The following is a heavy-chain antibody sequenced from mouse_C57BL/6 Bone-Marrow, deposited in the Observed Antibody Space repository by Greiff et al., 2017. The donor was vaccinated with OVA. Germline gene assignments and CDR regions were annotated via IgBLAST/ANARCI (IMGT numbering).Heavy chain of an antibody. J-gene: IGHJ2*01. CDR3: ARWGTTVVEGTNFDY. Sequence: EVQLQQSGPELVKPGASVKISCKASGYTFTDYYMNWVKQSHGKSLEWIGDINPNNGGTSYNQKFKGKATLTVDKSSSTAYMELRSLTSEDSAVYYCARWGTTVVEGTNFDYWGQGTTLTVSS. D-gene: IGHD1-1*01. V-gene: IGHV1-26*01. CDR1: GYTFTDYY. CDR2: INPNNGGT.